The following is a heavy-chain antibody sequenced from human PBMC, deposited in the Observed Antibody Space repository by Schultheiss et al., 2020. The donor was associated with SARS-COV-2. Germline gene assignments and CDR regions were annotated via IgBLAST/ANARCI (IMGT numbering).Heavy chain of an antibody. CDR1: GFTFSTYW. V-gene: IGHV3-74*03. Sequence: GGSLRLSCAASGFTFSTYWMTWVRQAPGKGLEWVTRIDTQGYGIMYADFVKGRFTISRDNAKNTLYLQMNNLRAEDTAVYYCAQLGEAYWGQGTLVTVSS. CDR2: IDTQGYGI. CDR3: AQLGEAY. J-gene: IGHJ4*02. D-gene: IGHD7-27*01.